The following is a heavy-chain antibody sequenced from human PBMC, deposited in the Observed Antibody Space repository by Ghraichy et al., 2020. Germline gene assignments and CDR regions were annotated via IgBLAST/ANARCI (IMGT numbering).Heavy chain of an antibody. J-gene: IGHJ6*02. D-gene: IGHD6-6*01. CDR3: ARGSRYPTHSSSSWVRYYYYGMDV. Sequence: SQTLSLTCAVYGGSFSGYYWSWIRQPPGKGLEWIGEINHSGSTNYNPSLKSRVTISVDTSKNQFSLKLSSVTAADTAVYYCARGSRYPTHSSSSWVRYYYYGMDVWGQGTTVTVSS. V-gene: IGHV4-34*01. CDR2: INHSGST. CDR1: GGSFSGYY.